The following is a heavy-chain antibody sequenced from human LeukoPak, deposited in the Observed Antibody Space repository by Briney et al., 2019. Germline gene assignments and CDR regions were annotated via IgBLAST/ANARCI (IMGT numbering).Heavy chain of an antibody. D-gene: IGHD3-22*01. Sequence: GGSLRLSCAASGFTFSSYGMHWVRQAPGKGLEWVAVISYDGSNKYYADSVKGRFTISRDNSKNTLDLQMNSLRAEDTAVYYCARPSMIVEVILYYFDYWGQGTLVIVSS. CDR2: ISYDGSNK. J-gene: IGHJ4*02. CDR1: GFTFSSYG. CDR3: ARPSMIVEVILYYFDY. V-gene: IGHV3-30*03.